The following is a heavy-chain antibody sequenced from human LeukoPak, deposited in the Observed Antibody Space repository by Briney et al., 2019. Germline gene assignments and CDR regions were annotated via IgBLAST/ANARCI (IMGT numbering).Heavy chain of an antibody. D-gene: IGHD6-13*01. CDR1: GYSFTNYW. Sequence: GESLKITCKGSGYSFTNYWIGWVRQMPGKGLEWMGIIHPGDSDTRHSPSFQGQVTFSADRSISTAYLHWSSLKASDTAMYYCARLGGSPWSPFDSWGQGTLVIVSS. CDR3: ARLGGSPWSPFDS. V-gene: IGHV5-51*01. CDR2: IHPGDSDT. J-gene: IGHJ4*02.